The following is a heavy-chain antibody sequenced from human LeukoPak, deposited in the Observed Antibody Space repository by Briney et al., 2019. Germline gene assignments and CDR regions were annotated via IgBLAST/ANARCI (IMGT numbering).Heavy chain of an antibody. CDR3: VHKGADYSLDY. J-gene: IGHJ4*02. CDR2: IYWNGDK. D-gene: IGHD4-11*01. V-gene: IGHV2-5*01. Sequence: SGPTLVNPTQTLTLTCTFSGFSLRTTGVGVGWIRQPPGKALEWLALIYWNGDKRYSPSLSSKVTITKDTSKNQVVLTMTSVDPVDTATYYCVHKGADYSLDYWGQGTLVTVSS. CDR1: GFSLRTTGVG.